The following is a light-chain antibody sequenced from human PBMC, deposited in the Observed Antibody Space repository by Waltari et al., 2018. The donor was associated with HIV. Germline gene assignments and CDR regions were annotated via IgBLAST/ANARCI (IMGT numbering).Light chain of an antibody. Sequence: EIVMTQSPATLSVSPGERVTISCRASQSVNDDLAWYQQKPGQAPSLLIYDASTRATGVPARFSGSGSGTEFTLTISSLQSEDFAVYYCQQYNNWPPLTFGGGTRVEIK. CDR1: QSVNDD. CDR3: QQYNNWPPLT. J-gene: IGKJ4*01. V-gene: IGKV3-15*01. CDR2: DAS.